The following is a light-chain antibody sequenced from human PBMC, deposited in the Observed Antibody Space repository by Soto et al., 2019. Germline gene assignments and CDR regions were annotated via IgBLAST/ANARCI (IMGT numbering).Light chain of an antibody. Sequence: EIVLTQSPGTLSLSPGERATLSCRASQSVSVNSLAWYQQKGGQAPRLLTYAASTRATGVPDRFSGTGSGTDFALTISRLETDDSAVYYCQQYGGSPSTFGPGTKVDIK. CDR1: QSVSVNS. V-gene: IGKV3-20*01. CDR3: QQYGGSPST. CDR2: AAS. J-gene: IGKJ3*01.